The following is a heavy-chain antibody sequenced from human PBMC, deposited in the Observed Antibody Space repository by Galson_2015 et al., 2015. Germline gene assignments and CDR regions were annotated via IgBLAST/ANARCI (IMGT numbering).Heavy chain of an antibody. J-gene: IGHJ4*02. CDR1: GFTFSGYW. CDR2: IKQDGSEK. D-gene: IGHD2-15*01. Sequence: SLRLSCAASGFTFSGYWMSWVRQAPGKGLEWVANIKQDGSEKYYVDSVKGRFTVSRDNPKNSVYLQIDSPRAEDTAVYYCARPRKCSGGICYSLFDYWGQGTLVTVSS. V-gene: IGHV3-7*03. CDR3: ARPRKCSGGICYSLFDY.